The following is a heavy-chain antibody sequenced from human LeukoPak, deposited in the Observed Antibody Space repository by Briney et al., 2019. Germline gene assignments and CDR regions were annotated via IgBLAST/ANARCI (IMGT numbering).Heavy chain of an antibody. CDR1: GFSFSSYG. J-gene: IGHJ4*02. Sequence: GRSLRLSCAASGFSFSSYGMHWVRQAPGKGLEWVAVISYDGTNKYYADSVKGRFTISRDNSKNTLYLQMNSLRAEDTAVYYCARDQRGFSYSKYYFDYWGQGTLVTVS. D-gene: IGHD5-18*01. V-gene: IGHV3-33*01. CDR3: ARDQRGFSYSKYYFDY. CDR2: ISYDGTNK.